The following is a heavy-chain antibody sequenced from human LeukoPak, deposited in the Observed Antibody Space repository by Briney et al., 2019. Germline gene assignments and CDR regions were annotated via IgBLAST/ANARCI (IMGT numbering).Heavy chain of an antibody. CDR1: GFTFSSYA. CDR2: ISGSGGST. D-gene: IGHD3-3*01. Sequence: GGSLRLSCAASGFTFSSYAMSWVHQAPGKGLEWVSAISGSGGSTYYADSVKGRFTISRDNSKNTLYLQMNSLRAEDTAVYYCAKDILPVSYYDFWSGYPFDYWGQGTLVTVSS. V-gene: IGHV3-23*01. CDR3: AKDILPVSYYDFWSGYPFDY. J-gene: IGHJ4*02.